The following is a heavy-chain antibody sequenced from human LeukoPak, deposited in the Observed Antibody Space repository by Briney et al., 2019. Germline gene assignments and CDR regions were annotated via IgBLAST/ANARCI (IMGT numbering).Heavy chain of an antibody. CDR3: AREGSVEAFDI. CDR2: IYSGGST. CDR1: GFTFSSYS. Sequence: GGSLRLSCAASGFTFSSYSMNWVRQAPGKGLEWVSVIYSGGSTYYADSVKGRFTISRDNSKNTLYLQMNSLRAEDTAVYYCAREGSVEAFDIWGQGTMVTVSS. V-gene: IGHV3-66*02. J-gene: IGHJ3*02. D-gene: IGHD2-15*01.